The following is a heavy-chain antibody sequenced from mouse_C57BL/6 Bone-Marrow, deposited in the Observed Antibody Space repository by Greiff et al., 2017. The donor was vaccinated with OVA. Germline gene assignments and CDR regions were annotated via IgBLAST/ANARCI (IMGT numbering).Heavy chain of an antibody. CDR1: GYTFTSYW. CDR3: ASRRLRYWYFDV. J-gene: IGHJ1*03. CDR2: IDPNSGGT. Sequence: VKLKQPGAELVKPGASVKLSCKASGYTFTSYWMHWVKQRPGRGLEWIGRIDPNSGGTKYNEKFKSKATLTVDKPSSTAYMQLSSLTSEDSAVYYCASRRLRYWYFDVWGTGTTVTVSS. V-gene: IGHV1-72*01. D-gene: IGHD1-1*01.